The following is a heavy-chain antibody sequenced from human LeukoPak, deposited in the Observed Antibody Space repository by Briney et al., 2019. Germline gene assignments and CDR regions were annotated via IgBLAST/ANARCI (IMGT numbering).Heavy chain of an antibody. D-gene: IGHD1-14*01. CDR1: GYTFTGY. CDR3: ATTTLQLVAFES. Sequence: GASVKVSCKASGYTFTGYLHWVRQAPGQGLEWMGWINPNSGGTNYAQKFQGRVTMTRDTSISTAYMELSRLRSDDTAVYYCATTTLQLVAFESWGQGTLVTVSS. CDR2: INPNSGGT. J-gene: IGHJ4*02. V-gene: IGHV1-2*02.